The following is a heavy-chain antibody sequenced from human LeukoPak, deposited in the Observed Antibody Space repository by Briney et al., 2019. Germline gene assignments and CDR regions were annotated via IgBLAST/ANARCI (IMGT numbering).Heavy chain of an antibody. V-gene: IGHV4-59*01. J-gene: IGHJ4*02. D-gene: IGHD4-17*01. CDR2: IYYSGST. CDR1: GGSIRSYY. CDR3: ARGNDYDPYFDY. Sequence: SETLSLTCTVSGGSIRSYYWSWIRQPLGKGLEWIGYIYYSGSTNYNPSLKSRVTISVDTSKNQFSLKLSSVTAADTAVYYCARGNDYDPYFDYWGQGTLVTVSS.